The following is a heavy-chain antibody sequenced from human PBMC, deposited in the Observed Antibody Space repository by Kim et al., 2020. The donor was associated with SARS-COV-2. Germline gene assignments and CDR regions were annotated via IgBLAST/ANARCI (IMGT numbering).Heavy chain of an antibody. CDR1: GFTFDDYA. CDR2: ISWNSGSI. V-gene: IGHV3-9*01. J-gene: IGHJ4*02. D-gene: IGHD6-13*01. Sequence: GGSLRLSCAASGFTFDDYAMHWVRQAPGKGLEWVSGISWNSGSICYADSVKGRFTISRDNAKNSLYLQMNSLRAEDTALYYCAKSTEDDSSSWYDDYYFDYWGQGTLVTVSS. CDR3: AKSTEDDSSSWYDDYYFDY.